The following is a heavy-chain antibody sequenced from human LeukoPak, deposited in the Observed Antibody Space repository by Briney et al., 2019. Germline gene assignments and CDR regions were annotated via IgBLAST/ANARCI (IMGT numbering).Heavy chain of an antibody. V-gene: IGHV1-69*04. CDR1: GGTFSSYA. Sequence: SVKVSCKASGGTFSSYAISWVRQAPGQGLEWMGRIIPILGIANYAQKFQGRVTITADKSTSTAYMELSSLRSEDTAVYCCARGTTRLPFDYWGQGTLVTVSS. CDR2: IIPILGIA. D-gene: IGHD1-7*01. J-gene: IGHJ4*02. CDR3: ARGTTRLPFDY.